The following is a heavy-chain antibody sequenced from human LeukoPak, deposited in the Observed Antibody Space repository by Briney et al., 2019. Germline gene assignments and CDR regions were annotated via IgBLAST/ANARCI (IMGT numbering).Heavy chain of an antibody. V-gene: IGHV4-34*01. CDR3: ARGRTYYYGSGSYSLHYYFDY. CDR2: INHSGST. D-gene: IGHD3-10*01. Sequence: MPSETLSLTCAVYGGSFSGYYWSWIRQPPGKGLEWIGEINHSGSTNYNPSLKSRVTISVDTSKNQFSLKLSSVTAADTAVYYCARGRTYYYGSGSYSLHYYFDYWGQGTLVTVSS. CDR1: GGSFSGYY. J-gene: IGHJ4*02.